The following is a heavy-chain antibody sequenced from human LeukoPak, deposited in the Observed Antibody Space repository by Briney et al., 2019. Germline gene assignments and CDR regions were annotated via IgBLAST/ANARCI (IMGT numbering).Heavy chain of an antibody. CDR1: GFTFSSSD. CDR2: ISYGATNK. D-gene: IGHD2/OR15-2a*01. Sequence: GRSLRLSCAASGFTFSSSDMHCVRQAPAKGLEWVAVISYGATNKYYADSVKGRFTLSRDNSKNTLYLQTNTLRDEDTAVYYCAKASSNYFYYFEYWGQGTLVTVSS. CDR3: AKASSNYFYYFEY. V-gene: IGHV3-30*18. J-gene: IGHJ4*02.